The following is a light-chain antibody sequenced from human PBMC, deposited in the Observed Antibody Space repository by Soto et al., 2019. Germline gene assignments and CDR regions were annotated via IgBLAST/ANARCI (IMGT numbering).Light chain of an antibody. CDR3: CSNAAGSTYV. V-gene: IGLV2-23*01. J-gene: IGLJ1*01. Sequence: QSVMTQPPSVSLSPGQSITISCTGTSSDIGSHHLVSWYQQYPGKAPQLIIFEASKRPSGVSNRFSGSKSGITASLTISGLQAEDEADYYCCSNAAGSTYVFGTGTKVAVL. CDR1: SSDIGSHHL. CDR2: EAS.